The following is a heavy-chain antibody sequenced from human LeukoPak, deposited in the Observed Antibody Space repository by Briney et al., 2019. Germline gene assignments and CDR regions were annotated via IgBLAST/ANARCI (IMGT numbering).Heavy chain of an antibody. V-gene: IGHV3-23*01. Sequence: GGSLRLYCAASGFTFSIYAMAWVRQAPGKGLEWVSSISGSGTSTYYADSVKGRFTISRDNSKNTLYLQMISLRAEDTAIYYCAKDPGAGVAPTKLDYWGQGTLVTVSS. CDR3: AKDPGAGVAPTKLDY. CDR1: GFTFSIYA. D-gene: IGHD5-24*01. CDR2: ISGSGTST. J-gene: IGHJ4*02.